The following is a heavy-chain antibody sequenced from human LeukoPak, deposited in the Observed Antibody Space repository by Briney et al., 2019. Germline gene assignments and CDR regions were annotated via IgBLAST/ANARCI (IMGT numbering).Heavy chain of an antibody. CDR1: GYTFTGYY. V-gene: IGHV1-2*02. CDR3: AREVVATTYNWFDP. CDR2: INPNSGGT. D-gene: IGHD5-12*01. Sequence: ASVKVSCKASGYTFTGYYMHWVRQAPGQGLEWMGWINPNSGGTNYAQKLQGRVTMTTHTSTSTAYMELRSLRSDDTAVYYCAREVVATTYNWFDPWGQGTLVTVSS. J-gene: IGHJ5*02.